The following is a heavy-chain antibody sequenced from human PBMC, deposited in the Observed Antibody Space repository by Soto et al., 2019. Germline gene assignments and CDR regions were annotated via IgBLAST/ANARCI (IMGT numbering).Heavy chain of an antibody. CDR2: IKQDGSEK. Sequence: GGSLRLSCAASGFTFSSYWMSWVRQAPGKGLEWVANIKQDGSEKYYVDSVKGRFTISRDNAKNSLYLQMNSLRAEDTAVHYCARDMVVYKSPRRKPFYYLGQGTLVTGSS. V-gene: IGHV3-7*01. CDR1: GFTFSSYW. D-gene: IGHD3-10*01. CDR3: ARDMVVYKSPRRKPFYY. J-gene: IGHJ4*02.